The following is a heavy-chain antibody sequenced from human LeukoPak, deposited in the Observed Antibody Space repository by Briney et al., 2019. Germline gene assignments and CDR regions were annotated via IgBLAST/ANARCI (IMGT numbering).Heavy chain of an antibody. CDR1: GGSISSSSYY. CDR3: ARGALLWFGEIYYFDY. Sequence: PSETLSLTCTVSGGSISSSSYYWGWIRQPPGKGLEWIGSIYYSGSTYYNPSLKSRVTISVDTSKNQFSLKLSSVTAADTAVYYCARGALLWFGEIYYFDYWGQGTLVTVSS. J-gene: IGHJ4*02. CDR2: IYYSGST. D-gene: IGHD3-10*01. V-gene: IGHV4-39*01.